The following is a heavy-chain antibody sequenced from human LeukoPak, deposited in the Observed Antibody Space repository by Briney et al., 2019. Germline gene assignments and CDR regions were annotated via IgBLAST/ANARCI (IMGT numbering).Heavy chain of an antibody. J-gene: IGHJ4*02. CDR3: VKWATITGGDY. CDR1: GFTFSSYA. D-gene: IGHD5-12*01. Sequence: GGSLRLSCSAPGFTFSSYAMHWARQAPGKGLEYVSAISSNGGSTYYADSVKGRFTISRDNSKNTLYLQMSSLRAEDTAVYYCVKWATITGGDYWGQGTLVTVSS. CDR2: ISSNGGST. V-gene: IGHV3-64D*09.